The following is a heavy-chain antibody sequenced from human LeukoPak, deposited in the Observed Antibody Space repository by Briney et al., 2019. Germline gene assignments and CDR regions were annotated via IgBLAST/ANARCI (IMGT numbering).Heavy chain of an antibody. D-gene: IGHD1-26*01. CDR3: ARWYSAPYGRFDP. CDR1: GGSISSYY. CDR2: IYYTGNT. J-gene: IGHJ5*02. Sequence: SETLSLICTVSGGSISSYYWSWIRQPPGRGLEGIGYIYYTGNTNYKPSLKSRVNISVDTSKNQFSLKLTSVTAPGAAVYFCARWYSAPYGRFDPWGQGTLVTVSS. V-gene: IGHV4-59*01.